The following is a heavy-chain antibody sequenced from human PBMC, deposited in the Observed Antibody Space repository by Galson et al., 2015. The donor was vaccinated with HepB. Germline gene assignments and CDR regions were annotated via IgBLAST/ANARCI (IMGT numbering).Heavy chain of an antibody. D-gene: IGHD5-12*01. CDR3: ARGSGHDDY. CDR2: THYRGAS. V-gene: IGHV4-31*03. J-gene: IGHJ4*02. CDR1: GGSISSGGYC. Sequence: TLSLTCTVSGGSISSGGYCWSWLRQHPGTGLERIAFTHYRGASSYNPSLKSRATMSVDTSKSQFSLKRTSLTAADTAVYYCARGSGHDDYWGQGTLVTVSS.